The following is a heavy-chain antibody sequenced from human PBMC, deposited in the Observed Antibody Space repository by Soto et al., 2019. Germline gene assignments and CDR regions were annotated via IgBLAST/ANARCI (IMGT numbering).Heavy chain of an antibody. V-gene: IGHV5-51*01. CDR3: ARKFAPEFFDS. CDR1: GYTFSTYW. D-gene: IGHD3-10*01. J-gene: IGHJ4*02. CDR2: IYPGDSDT. Sequence: GESLKISCKGSGYTFSTYWIAWVRQMPGKGLEWMGIIYPGDSDTKYSPAFQGQVTISADKSINTAYLQWTSLEASDTAMYYCARKFAPEFFDSWGQGTLVTVSS.